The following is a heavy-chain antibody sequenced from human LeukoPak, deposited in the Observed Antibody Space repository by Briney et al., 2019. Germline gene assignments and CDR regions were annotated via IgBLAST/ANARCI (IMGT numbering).Heavy chain of an antibody. V-gene: IGHV4-59*01. CDR3: ARGVGSGWYFDY. D-gene: IGHD6-19*01. Sequence: SETLSLTCAVYGGSFSGYYWSWIRQPPGNGLEWIGYIYYSGSTNYNPSLKSRVTISVDTSKNQFSLKLSSVTAADTAVYYCARGVGSGWYFDYWGQGTLVTVSS. J-gene: IGHJ4*02. CDR1: GGSFSGYY. CDR2: IYYSGST.